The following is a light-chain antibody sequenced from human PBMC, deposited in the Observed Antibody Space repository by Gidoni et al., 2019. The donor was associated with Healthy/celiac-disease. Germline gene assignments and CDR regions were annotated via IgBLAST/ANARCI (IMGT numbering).Light chain of an antibody. V-gene: IGKV4-1*01. J-gene: IGKJ2*01. CDR3: QQYYSTPYT. CDR1: QSVLYSSNNKNY. Sequence: IVLTQSPASLDVSLGERATINCKSSQSVLYSSNNKNYLACYQQKPGQPPKLLISWASTRESGVPDRFSGSGSGTDFTLTISSLQAEDVAVYYCQQYYSTPYTFGQGTKLEIK. CDR2: WAS.